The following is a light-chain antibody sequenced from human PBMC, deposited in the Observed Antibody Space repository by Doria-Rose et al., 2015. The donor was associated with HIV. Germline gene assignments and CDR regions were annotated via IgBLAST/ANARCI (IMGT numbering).Light chain of an antibody. CDR1: QGISSH. J-gene: IGKJ1*01. V-gene: IGKV1-8*01. CDR3: QQSYSYPKCT. Sequence: MTRSPSSLTASTGDTVTITRRHSQGISSHLANLQQKPGKAPKLLIYAASTLQSGVPSRFSGSGSGTDFTLTISGLQSGDFATYYCQQSYSYPKCTFGQGNKGESK. CDR2: AAS.